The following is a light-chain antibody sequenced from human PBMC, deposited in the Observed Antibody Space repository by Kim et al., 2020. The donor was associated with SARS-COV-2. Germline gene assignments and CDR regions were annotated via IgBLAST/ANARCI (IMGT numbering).Light chain of an antibody. CDR2: QDS. J-gene: IGLJ2*01. CDR1: KLGDEY. CDR3: QAWDSSTVV. Sequence: SLSPEQTASITCSGDKLGDEYACWYQQKPGQSPVLVIYQDSKRPSGIPERFSGSNSGNTATLTISGTQAMDEADYYCQAWDSSTVVFGGGTQLTVL. V-gene: IGLV3-1*01.